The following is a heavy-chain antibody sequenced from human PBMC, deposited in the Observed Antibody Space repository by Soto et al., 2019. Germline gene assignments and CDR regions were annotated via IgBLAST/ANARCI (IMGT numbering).Heavy chain of an antibody. J-gene: IGHJ5*02. V-gene: IGHV4-30-2*01. D-gene: IGHD4-4*01. CDR3: ARVQGP. CDR2: IYHSGST. Sequence: QLQLQESGSGRVKPSQTLSLTCAVSVGSISSGGYSWSWIRQPPGKGMEWIGYIYHSGSTYYNQSLKSRVTISVDRSKNQCSLKLSSVTAADTAVYYCARVQGPWGQGTLVTVSS. CDR1: VGSISSGGYS.